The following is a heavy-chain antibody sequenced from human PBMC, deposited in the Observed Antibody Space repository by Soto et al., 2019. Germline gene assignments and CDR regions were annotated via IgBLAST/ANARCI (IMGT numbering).Heavy chain of an antibody. CDR3: ARMGGDQGPPLYYYYYMDV. V-gene: IGHV4-39*01. J-gene: IGHJ6*03. CDR2: IYYSGST. D-gene: IGHD2-21*02. CDR1: GGSISSSSYY. Sequence: SETLSLTCTVSGGSISSSSYYWGWIRQPPGKGLEWIGSIYYSGSTYYNPSLKSRVTISVDTSKNQFSLKLSSVTAADTAVYYCARMGGDQGPPLYYYYYMDVWGKGTTVTVSS.